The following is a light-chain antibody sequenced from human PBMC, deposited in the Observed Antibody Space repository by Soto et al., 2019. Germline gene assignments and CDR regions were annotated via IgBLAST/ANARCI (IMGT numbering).Light chain of an antibody. CDR2: SNN. Sequence: QSVLTQPPSASGTPGQRVTISCSGSNSNIESNAVNWYQQLPGTAPKLLIYSNNQRPSGVPDRFSGSKSGTSASLAISGLQSDDEADYYCAAWDDSLRGVFGGGTKLTVL. J-gene: IGLJ3*02. CDR3: AAWDDSLRGV. CDR1: NSNIESNA. V-gene: IGLV1-44*01.